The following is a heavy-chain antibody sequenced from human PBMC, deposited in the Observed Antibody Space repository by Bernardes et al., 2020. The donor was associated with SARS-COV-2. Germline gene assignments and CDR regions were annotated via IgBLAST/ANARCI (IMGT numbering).Heavy chain of an antibody. CDR1: GFAFSRYD. Sequence: GGSLRLSCAASGFAFSRYDMHWVRQPTGKGLEWVSAIDTNGDTYYPDSVKGRLTISRENGKNSLYLQMNSLRAGDTAVYYCARVRSSGTVTTKWYFDRWGRGTLVTDSS. D-gene: IGHD4-17*01. CDR2: IDTNGDT. CDR3: ARVRSSGTVTTKWYFDR. V-gene: IGHV3-13*04. J-gene: IGHJ2*01.